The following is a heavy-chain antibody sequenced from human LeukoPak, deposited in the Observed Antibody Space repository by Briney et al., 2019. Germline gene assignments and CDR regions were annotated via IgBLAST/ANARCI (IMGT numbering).Heavy chain of an antibody. J-gene: IGHJ4*02. CDR3: ARVVSITIFGVANDLFDH. V-gene: IGHV1-2*02. D-gene: IGHD3-3*01. CDR1: GYTFTGYY. CDR2: INPNSGGT. Sequence: ASVKVSCKASGYTFTGYYMHWVRQAPGQGLEWMGWINPNSGGTNYAQKFQGRVTMTRDMSISTAYMELSRLRSDDTAVYYCARVVSITIFGVANDLFDHWGQGTLVTVSS.